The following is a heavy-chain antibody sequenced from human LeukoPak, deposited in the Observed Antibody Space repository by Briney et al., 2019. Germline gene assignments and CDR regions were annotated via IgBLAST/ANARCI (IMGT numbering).Heavy chain of an antibody. CDR1: GGSFSGYF. D-gene: IGHD1-26*01. V-gene: IGHV4-34*01. CDR2: INHSGST. CDR3: ARGPRVVGATFRISFPGRAFDI. Sequence: SETLSLTCAVYGGSFSGYFWSWIRQPPGKGLEWIGEINHSGSTNYNPSLKSRVTISVDTSKNQFSLKLSSVTAADTAVYYCARGPRVVGATFRISFPGRAFDIWGQGTMVTVSS. J-gene: IGHJ3*02.